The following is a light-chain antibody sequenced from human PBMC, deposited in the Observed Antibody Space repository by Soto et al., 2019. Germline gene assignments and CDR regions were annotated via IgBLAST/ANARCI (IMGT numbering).Light chain of an antibody. CDR2: DVS. CDR3: SSYTSSSTGV. CDR1: SSDVGGYNY. Sequence: QSVLTQPASVSGSPGRSITISCTGTSSDVGGYNYVSWYQQHPGKAPKLRIYDVSNRPSGVSNRFSGSKSGNTASLTISGLQAEDEADYYCSSYTSSSTGVFGTGTKVTVL. V-gene: IGLV2-14*01. J-gene: IGLJ1*01.